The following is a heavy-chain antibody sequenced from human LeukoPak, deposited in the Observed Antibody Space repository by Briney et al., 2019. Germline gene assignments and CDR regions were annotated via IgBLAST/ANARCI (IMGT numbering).Heavy chain of an antibody. Sequence: GGSLRLSCAASGFTFSSYAMSWVRQAPGKGLELVSAISGSGGSTYYADSVKGRFTISRDNSKNTLYLQMNSLRAEDTAVYYCARDFREKGYGSGSLSHDYWGQGTLVTVSS. V-gene: IGHV3-23*01. J-gene: IGHJ4*02. CDR2: ISGSGGST. CDR3: ARDFREKGYGSGSLSHDY. CDR1: GFTFSSYA. D-gene: IGHD3-10*01.